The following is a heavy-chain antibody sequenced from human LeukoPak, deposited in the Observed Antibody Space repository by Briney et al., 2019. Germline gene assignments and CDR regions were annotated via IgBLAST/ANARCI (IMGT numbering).Heavy chain of an antibody. V-gene: IGHV1-69*13. J-gene: IGHJ3*02. D-gene: IGHD5-18*01. Sequence: GASVKVSCKASGGTFSSYAISWVRQAPGQGLEWMGGIIPIFGTANYAQKFQGRVTITADESTCTAYMELSSLRSEDTAVYYCARRGYSYGYGAFDIWGQGTMVTVSS. CDR2: IIPIFGTA. CDR3: ARRGYSYGYGAFDI. CDR1: GGTFSSYA.